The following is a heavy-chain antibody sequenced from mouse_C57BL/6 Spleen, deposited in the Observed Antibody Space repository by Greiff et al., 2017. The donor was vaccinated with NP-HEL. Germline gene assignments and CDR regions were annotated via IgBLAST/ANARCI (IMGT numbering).Heavy chain of an antibody. V-gene: IGHV1-63*01. Sequence: QVQLKESGAELVRPGTSVKMSCKASGYTFTNYWIGWAKQRPGHGLEWIGDIYPGGGYTNYNEKFKGKATLTADKSSSTAYMQFSSLTSEDSAIYYCARFYDGYPAWFAYWGQGTLVTVSA. CDR1: GYTFTNYW. CDR3: ARFYDGYPAWFAY. D-gene: IGHD2-3*01. J-gene: IGHJ3*01. CDR2: IYPGGGYT.